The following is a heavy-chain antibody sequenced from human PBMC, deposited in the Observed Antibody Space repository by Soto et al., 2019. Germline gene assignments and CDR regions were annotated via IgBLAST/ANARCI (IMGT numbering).Heavy chain of an antibody. D-gene: IGHD3-3*01. Sequence: QVQLVQSGAEVKKPGSSVKVSCKASGGTFSSYAISWVRQAPGQGLEWMGGIIPIFGTANYAQKFQGRVTITADESTSTAYMELSSLRSEDTDVYYCARDKVYDFWSGYYVGVYYYGMDVWGQGTTVTVSS. CDR2: IIPIFGTA. J-gene: IGHJ6*02. CDR1: GGTFSSYA. CDR3: ARDKVYDFWSGYYVGVYYYGMDV. V-gene: IGHV1-69*01.